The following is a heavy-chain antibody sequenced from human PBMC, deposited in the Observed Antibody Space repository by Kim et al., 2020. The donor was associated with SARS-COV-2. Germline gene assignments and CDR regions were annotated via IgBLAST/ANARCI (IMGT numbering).Heavy chain of an antibody. Sequence: ASVKVSCKASGYTFTSYYMHWVRQAPGQGLEWMGIINPSGGSTSYAQKFQGRVTMTRDTSTSTVYMELSSLRSEDTAVYYCAREDYYDSSGYPYYYGMDVGGQGPTVTVSS. D-gene: IGHD3-22*01. V-gene: IGHV1-46*01. CDR2: INPSGGST. CDR3: AREDYYDSSGYPYYYGMDV. CDR1: GYTFTSYY. J-gene: IGHJ6*02.